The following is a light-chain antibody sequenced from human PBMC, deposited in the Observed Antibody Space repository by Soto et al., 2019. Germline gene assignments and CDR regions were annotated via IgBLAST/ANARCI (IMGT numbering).Light chain of an antibody. J-gene: IGKJ1*01. CDR2: DAS. V-gene: IGKV3-20*01. CDR3: QQYLNLHRT. Sequence: VVTQSPGTLSLSPGEGATLSCRASQRVASDLAWYLQKPGQPPRLLIYDASIRATGIPDRISGSGSERDFTLTISRLEPEDAAVYYCQQYLNLHRTFGKGTKADI. CDR1: QRVASD.